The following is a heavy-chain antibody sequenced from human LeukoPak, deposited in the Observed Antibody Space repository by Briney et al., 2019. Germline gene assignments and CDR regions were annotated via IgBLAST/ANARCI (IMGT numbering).Heavy chain of an antibody. J-gene: IGHJ6*03. Sequence: ASVKVSCKASGYTFTGYYMHWVRQAPGQGLEWMGWINPNSGGTNYAQKFQGRVTMTRDTSISTAYMELSRLRSDDTAVYYCAREKVGARPEYYYYYYMDVWGKGTTVTISS. D-gene: IGHD1-26*01. V-gene: IGHV1-2*02. CDR2: INPNSGGT. CDR1: GYTFTGYY. CDR3: AREKVGARPEYYYYYYMDV.